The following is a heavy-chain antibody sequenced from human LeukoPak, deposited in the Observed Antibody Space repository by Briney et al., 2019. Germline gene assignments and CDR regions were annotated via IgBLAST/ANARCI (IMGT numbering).Heavy chain of an antibody. V-gene: IGHV4-39*01. D-gene: IGHD3-22*01. CDR1: GDYISSSSYY. CDR3: ARRRYYDSTGYFE. J-gene: IGHJ1*01. CDR2: IYHSGRT. Sequence: SETLSLTCAVSGDYISSSSYYWGWIRQSPGTGLAWIGDIYHSGRTYYNPSLKSRVAISIDTSKNQFSLRLRSMTAADTAVFYCARRRYYDSTGYFEWGRGTLVTVSS.